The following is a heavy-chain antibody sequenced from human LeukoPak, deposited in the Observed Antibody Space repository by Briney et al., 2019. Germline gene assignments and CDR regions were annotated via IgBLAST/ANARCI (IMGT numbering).Heavy chain of an antibody. CDR3: TRDRKGGYFDY. D-gene: IGHD3-16*01. Sequence: PSETLSLTCTVSGGPITSYSWSWIRQPAGKGLEWIGRIMASGSTNYNPSLKSRVTMSVDTSKNQFSLKLTSVTAADTAVYYCTRDRKGGYFDYWGQGTLVTVSS. V-gene: IGHV4-4*07. CDR2: IMASGST. J-gene: IGHJ4*02. CDR1: GGPITSYS.